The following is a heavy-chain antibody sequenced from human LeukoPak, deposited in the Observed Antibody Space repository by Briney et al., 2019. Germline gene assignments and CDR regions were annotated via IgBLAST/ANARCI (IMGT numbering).Heavy chain of an antibody. V-gene: IGHV4-34*01. Sequence: PSETLSLTCAVYGGSFSGYYWSWIRQPPGKGREWIGDINHSGSTNYNPSLKSRVTISVDTSKNQFSLKLSSVTAADTAVYYCARGPRTYYYGSGSYYISRYFDYWGQGTLVTVSS. CDR3: ARGPRTYYYGSGSYYISRYFDY. CDR2: INHSGST. D-gene: IGHD3-10*01. J-gene: IGHJ4*02. CDR1: GGSFSGYY.